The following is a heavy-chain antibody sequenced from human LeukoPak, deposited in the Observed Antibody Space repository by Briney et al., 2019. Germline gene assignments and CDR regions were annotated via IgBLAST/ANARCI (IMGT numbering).Heavy chain of an antibody. D-gene: IGHD4-17*01. J-gene: IGHJ4*02. Sequence: GGSLRLSCAASGFTFSSYSMNWVCQAPGKGLEWVSSISSSSSYIYYADSVKGRFTISRDNSKNTLYLQMNSLRAEDTAVYYCARNYGDYVPGYWGQGTLVTVSS. CDR3: ARNYGDYVPGY. CDR1: GFTFSSYS. CDR2: ISSSSSYI. V-gene: IGHV3-21*01.